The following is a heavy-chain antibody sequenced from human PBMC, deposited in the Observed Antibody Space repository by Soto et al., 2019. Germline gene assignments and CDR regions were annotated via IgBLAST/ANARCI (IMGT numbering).Heavy chain of an antibody. CDR2: ISGFNGNT. J-gene: IGHJ4*02. CDR1: GYTFNFYG. V-gene: IGHV1-18*01. D-gene: IGHD3-16*01. CDR3: ARIGVSSGHESPDFDS. Sequence: ASVKVSCKASGYTFNFYGITWGRQAPGQGLEWMGWISGFNGNTNYAADLQGRVTMTTDTSTSTAYMELRGLRSDDTAVYYCARIGVSSGHESPDFDSWGQGTLVTVSS.